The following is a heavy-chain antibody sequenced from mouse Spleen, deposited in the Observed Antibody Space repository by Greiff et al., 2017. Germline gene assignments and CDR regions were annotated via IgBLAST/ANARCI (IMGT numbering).Heavy chain of an antibody. V-gene: IGHV1-7*01. CDR2: INPSTGYT. Sequence: VQLVESGAELAKPGASVKMSCKASGYTFTSYWMHWVKQRPGQGLEWIGYINPSTGYTEYNQKFKDKATLTADKSSSTAYMQLSSLTSEDSAVYYCAKLGLYAMDYWGQGTSVTVSS. CDR3: AKLGLYAMDY. CDR1: GYTFTSYW. D-gene: IGHD4-1*01. J-gene: IGHJ4*01.